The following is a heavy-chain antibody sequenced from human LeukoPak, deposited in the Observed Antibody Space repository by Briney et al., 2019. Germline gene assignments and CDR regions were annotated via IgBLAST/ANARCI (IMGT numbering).Heavy chain of an antibody. CDR3: ARDLSVTNWFDP. CDR1: GFTFDDYG. D-gene: IGHD4-11*01. V-gene: IGHV3-20*04. Sequence: GGSLRLSCAASGFTFDDYGMSWVRQAPGRGLEWVSGINWNGGSTGYADSVKGRFTISRDNAKNTLYLQMNSLRAEDTALYYCARDLSVTNWFDPWGQGTLVTVSS. CDR2: INWNGGST. J-gene: IGHJ5*02.